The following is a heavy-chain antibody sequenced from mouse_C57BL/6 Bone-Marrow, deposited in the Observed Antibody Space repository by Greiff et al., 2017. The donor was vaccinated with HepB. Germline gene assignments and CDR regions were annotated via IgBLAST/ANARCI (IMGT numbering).Heavy chain of an antibody. J-gene: IGHJ1*03. CDR2: ISSGGDYI. CDR1: GFTFSSYA. Sequence: EVKLMESGEGLVKPGGSLKLSCAASGFTFSSYAMSWVRQTPEKRLEWVAYISSGGDYIYYADTVKGRCTISRDNARNTLYLQMSSLKSEDTAMYYCTREEVYYGSSPLVWGTGTTVTVSS. V-gene: IGHV5-9-1*02. D-gene: IGHD1-1*01. CDR3: TREEVYYGSSPLV.